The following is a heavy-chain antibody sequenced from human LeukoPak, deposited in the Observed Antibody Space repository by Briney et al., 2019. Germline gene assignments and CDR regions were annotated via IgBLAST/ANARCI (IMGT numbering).Heavy chain of an antibody. CDR2: IIPIYGTA. Sequence: GASVKVSCKASGGTFSTYAISWLRQAPGQGLEWMGGIIPIYGTANYAQKLRGRVTITADESTSTSYMEVNGLRSEDTAVYYCAREATPQTSTLYYYYYYIDVWGNGTPVTVSS. V-gene: IGHV1-69*13. CDR1: GGTFSTYA. CDR3: AREATPQTSTLYYYYYYIDV. D-gene: IGHD1/OR15-1a*01. J-gene: IGHJ6*03.